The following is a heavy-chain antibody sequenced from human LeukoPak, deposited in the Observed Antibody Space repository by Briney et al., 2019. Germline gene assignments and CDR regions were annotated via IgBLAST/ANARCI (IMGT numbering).Heavy chain of an antibody. CDR1: GGTFSSYA. Sequence: ASVKVSCKASGGTFSSYAISWVRQAPGQGLEWMGGIIPIFGTANYAQKFQGRVTITTDESTSTAYMELSSLRSEDTAVYYCAREIGLYGGYFDYWGQGTLVTVSS. CDR2: IIPIFGTA. V-gene: IGHV1-69*05. J-gene: IGHJ4*02. CDR3: AREIGLYGGYFDY. D-gene: IGHD2-15*01.